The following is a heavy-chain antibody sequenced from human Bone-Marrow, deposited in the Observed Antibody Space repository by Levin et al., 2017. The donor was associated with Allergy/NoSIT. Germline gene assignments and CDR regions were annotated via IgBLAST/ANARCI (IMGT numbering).Heavy chain of an antibody. CDR1: GGSISSSSYY. CDR3: ARVRFQGGYCSGGSCDSDWFDP. J-gene: IGHJ5*02. Sequence: SETLSLTCTVSGGSISSSSYYWSWIRQPPGKGLEWIGSIYYSGSTYYNPSLKSRVTISVDTSKNQFSLKLSSVTAADTAVYYCARVRFQGGYCSGGSCDSDWFDPWGQGTLVTVSS. CDR2: IYYSGST. D-gene: IGHD2-15*01. V-gene: IGHV4-39*07.